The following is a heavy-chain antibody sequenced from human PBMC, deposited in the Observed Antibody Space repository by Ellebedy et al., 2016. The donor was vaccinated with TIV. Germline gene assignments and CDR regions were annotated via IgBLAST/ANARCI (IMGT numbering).Heavy chain of an antibody. J-gene: IGHJ4*02. CDR1: GYTFSIYG. D-gene: IGHD2-8*01. CDR3: ARDLRGSLKGGY. V-gene: IGHV1-18*04. CDR2: ISVYNGNR. Sequence: AASVKVSCKASGYTFSIYGISWVRQAPGQGLEWMGWISVYNGNRNYAQKFQGRVTMTTDTSTSTAYMELRSLTSDDPAVYYCARDLRGSLKGGYWGQGTLVTVSS.